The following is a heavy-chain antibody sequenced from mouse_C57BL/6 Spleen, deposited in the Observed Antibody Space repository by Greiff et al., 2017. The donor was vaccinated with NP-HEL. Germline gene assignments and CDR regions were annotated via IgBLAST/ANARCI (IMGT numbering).Heavy chain of an antibody. V-gene: IGHV5-17*01. CDR3: ARPGGSRSYYFDY. D-gene: IGHD1-1*01. J-gene: IGHJ2*01. CDR2: ISSGSSTI. Sequence: EVKLVESGGGLVKPGGSLKLSCAASGFTFSDYGMHWVRQAPEKGLEWVAYISSGSSTIYYADTVKGRFTISRDNAKNTLFLQMTSLRAEDTAMYYCARPGGSRSYYFDYWGQGTTLTVSS. CDR1: GFTFSDYG.